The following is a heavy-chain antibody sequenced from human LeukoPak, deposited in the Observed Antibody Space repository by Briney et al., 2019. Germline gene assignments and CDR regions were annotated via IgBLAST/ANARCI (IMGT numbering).Heavy chain of an antibody. CDR3: ARDRGGDYWYFDL. CDR2: LYNGGAT. CDR1: GFTVSSSF. D-gene: IGHD3-10*01. V-gene: IGHV3-53*01. Sequence: GSLRLSCAASGFTVSSSFMSWVRQAPGKGLEWVSVLYNGGATYYVDSVKGRFTISRDNSKNTLYLQMNSLRAEDTAVYYCARDRGGDYWYFDLWGRGTLVTVSS. J-gene: IGHJ2*01.